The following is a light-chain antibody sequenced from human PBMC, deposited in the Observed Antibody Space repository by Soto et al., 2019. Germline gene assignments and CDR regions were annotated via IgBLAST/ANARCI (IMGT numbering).Light chain of an antibody. CDR1: QNINTW. CDR2: DAS. V-gene: IGKV1-5*01. CDR3: QPSND. J-gene: IGKJ2*01. Sequence: DIQMTQSPSILSASVGDRVTITCRATQNINTWLAWYQHKPGNAPKMLIYDASRLQNGVPSRFSGSGSGKQFTLPISRLQPADFTTYYGQPSNDFGTGTKLDVK.